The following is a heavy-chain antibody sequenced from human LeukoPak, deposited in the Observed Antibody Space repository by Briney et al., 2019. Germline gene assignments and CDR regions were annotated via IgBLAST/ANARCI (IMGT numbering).Heavy chain of an antibody. D-gene: IGHD3-22*01. V-gene: IGHV3-48*03. CDR3: AKDPTHYRVWDYYETIGLSY. Sequence: GGSLRLSCVASGFTFNNYEMNWVRQAPGKGLEWVSYISQSGSTTRYTDSVEGRFTISRDNSKNTLNLQMNSLRAEDTAVYYCAKDPTHYRVWDYYETIGLSYWGQGTLVTVSS. CDR2: ISQSGSTT. J-gene: IGHJ4*02. CDR1: GFTFNNYE.